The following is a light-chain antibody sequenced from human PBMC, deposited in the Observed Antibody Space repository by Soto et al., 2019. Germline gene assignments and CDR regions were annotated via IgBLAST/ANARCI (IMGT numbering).Light chain of an antibody. CDR2: GTS. Sequence: EVVLTQSPGTLSLSPGERATLSCRASQSVSSSYLAWYQQKPGQAPRLLIYGTSSRATGIPDRFSGSGSGTDVTLTISRLEPEDFALYYCQQYGSLSWTFGQGTKVEIK. V-gene: IGKV3-20*01. CDR3: QQYGSLSWT. J-gene: IGKJ1*01. CDR1: QSVSSSY.